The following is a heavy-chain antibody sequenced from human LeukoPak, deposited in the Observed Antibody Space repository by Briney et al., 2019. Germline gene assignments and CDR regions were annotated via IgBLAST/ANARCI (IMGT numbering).Heavy chain of an antibody. Sequence: AGGSLRLSCAASGFTFSDYYMSWIRQAPGKGLEWVSYISSSGSTIYYADSVKGRFTISRDNAKNSLYLQMNSLRAEDTALYYCARDGYDMATVFDYWGQGTLVTVSS. CDR2: ISSSGSTI. J-gene: IGHJ4*02. CDR1: GFTFSDYY. CDR3: ARDGYDMATVFDY. D-gene: IGHD5-12*01. V-gene: IGHV3-11*01.